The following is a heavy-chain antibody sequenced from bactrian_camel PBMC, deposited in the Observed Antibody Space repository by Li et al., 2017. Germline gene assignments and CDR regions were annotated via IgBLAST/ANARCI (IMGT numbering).Heavy chain of an antibody. CDR3: TLTYATRADFGY. J-gene: IGHJ6*01. CDR1: GASYSC. D-gene: IGHD1*01. V-gene: IGHV3S54*01. CDR2: IYLHGPMT. Sequence: HVQLVESGGGSVQAGGSLKLSCSASGASYSCMGWFRQAPGKEREPVATIYLHGPMTWYADSVRGRFAISRDNPKNMLYLQMNSLKSEDTALYYCTLTYATRADFGYWGQGTQVTVS.